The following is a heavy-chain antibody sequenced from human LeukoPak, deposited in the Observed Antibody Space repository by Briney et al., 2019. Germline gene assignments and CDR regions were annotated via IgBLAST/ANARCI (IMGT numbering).Heavy chain of an antibody. CDR1: GGSISSYY. CDR2: IYYSGST. Sequence: PETLSLTCTVSGGSISSYYWSWIRQPPGKGLEWIGYIYYSGSTNYNPSLKSRVTISVDTSKNQFSLKLSSVTAADTAVYYCARHFDYYDSSGYYYGDYYFDYWGQGTLVTVSS. J-gene: IGHJ4*02. V-gene: IGHV4-59*08. CDR3: ARHFDYYDSSGYYYGDYYFDY. D-gene: IGHD3-22*01.